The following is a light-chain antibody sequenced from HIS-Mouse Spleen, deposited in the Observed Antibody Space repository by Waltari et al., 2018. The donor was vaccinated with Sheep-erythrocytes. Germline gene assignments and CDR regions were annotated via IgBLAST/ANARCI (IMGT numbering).Light chain of an antibody. CDR1: SSDVGSYNL. V-gene: IGLV2-23*01. CDR2: EGS. Sequence: QSALTQPASVSGSPGQSITISCTGTSSDVGSYNLVSWYQQHPGKAPKLMISEGSKRPSGVSNRCSGSKSGNTASLTISGLHADDEADYYCCSYAGSSTPWVFGGGTKLTVL. CDR3: CSYAGSSTPWV. J-gene: IGLJ3*02.